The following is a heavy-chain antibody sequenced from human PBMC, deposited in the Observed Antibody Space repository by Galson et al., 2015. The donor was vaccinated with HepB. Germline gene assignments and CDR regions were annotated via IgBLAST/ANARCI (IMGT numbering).Heavy chain of an antibody. CDR2: IYPADSDA. V-gene: IGHV5-51*01. CDR3: VRQYSSGWEVFDN. J-gene: IGHJ4*03. Sequence: QSGAEVKKPGESLKISCKGSGYPFTTYWIGWVRQMAGRGLEWVGTIYPADSDARYSPSSQGQVTISADKSISTAYLQWSSLKASDTAMYYCVRQYSSGWEVFDNWGQGTTVIVSS. CDR1: GYPFTTYW. D-gene: IGHD6-25*01.